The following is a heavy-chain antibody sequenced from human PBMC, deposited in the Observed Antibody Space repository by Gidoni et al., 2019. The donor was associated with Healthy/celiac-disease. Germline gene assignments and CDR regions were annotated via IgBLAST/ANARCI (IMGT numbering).Heavy chain of an antibody. CDR3: AKPAFYAFDI. CDR2: ISWDGGST. CDR1: GFTFDDYT. Sequence: EVQLVESGGVVVQPGGSLSLSCAASGFTFDDYTMHWVRQAPGKGLEWVSLISWDGGSTYYADSVKGRFTISRDNSKNSLYLQMNSLRTEDTALYYCAKPAFYAFDIWGQGTMVTVSS. J-gene: IGHJ3*02. V-gene: IGHV3-43*01.